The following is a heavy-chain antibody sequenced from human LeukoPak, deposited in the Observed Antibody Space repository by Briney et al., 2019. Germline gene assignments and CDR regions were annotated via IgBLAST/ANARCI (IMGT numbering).Heavy chain of an antibody. D-gene: IGHD3-22*01. Sequence: ASVKVSCKASGCTFTSYGISWVRQAPGQGLEWMGWISAYNGNTNYAQKLQGRVTMTTDTSTSTAYMELRSLRSDDTAVYYCARKVVITTKAYYYGMDVWGQGTTVTVSS. CDR1: GCTFTSYG. V-gene: IGHV1-18*01. CDR3: ARKVVITTKAYYYGMDV. CDR2: ISAYNGNT. J-gene: IGHJ6*02.